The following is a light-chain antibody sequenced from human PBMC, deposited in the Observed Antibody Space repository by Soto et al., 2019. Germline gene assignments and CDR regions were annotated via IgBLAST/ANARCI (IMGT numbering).Light chain of an antibody. V-gene: IGKV2-30*01. J-gene: IGKJ1*01. Sequence: DTVMTQSPLSLSVPLGQSASISCRSSQSLLYSDGDTYLNWYHQRPGQSPRRLIHKVSQRDSGVPDRISGSGSGTDFTLEISRVEAEDVGVYYCLQATKWPWTFGQGTKVDI. CDR3: LQATKWPWT. CDR2: KVS. CDR1: QSLLYSDGDTY.